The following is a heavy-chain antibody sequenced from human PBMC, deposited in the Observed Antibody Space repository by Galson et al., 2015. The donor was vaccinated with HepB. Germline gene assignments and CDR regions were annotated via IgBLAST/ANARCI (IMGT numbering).Heavy chain of an antibody. CDR3: AKDLYYYDSSGYYYVNLSGIPHPGAFDI. D-gene: IGHD3-22*01. J-gene: IGHJ3*02. CDR1: GFTFSSYA. Sequence: SLRLSCAASGFTFSSYAMSWVRQAPGKGLEWVSAISGSGGSTYYADSVKGRFTISRDNSKNTLYLQMNSLRAEDTAVYYCAKDLYYYDSSGYYYVNLSGIPHPGAFDIWGQGTMVTVSS. CDR2: ISGSGGST. V-gene: IGHV3-23*01.